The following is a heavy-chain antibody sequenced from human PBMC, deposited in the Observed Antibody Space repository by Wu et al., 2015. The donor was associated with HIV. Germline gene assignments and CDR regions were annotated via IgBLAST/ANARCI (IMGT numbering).Heavy chain of an antibody. CDR3: ARRSQGPGTNYYYYMDV. J-gene: IGHJ6*03. CDR2: LVSVFHSP. CDR1: GGTFRTNA. D-gene: IGHD3-10*01. Sequence: QLQLEQSGAEVREPGSSVKVSCKASGGTFRTNAISWVRQAPGQEFEWIGGLVSVFHSPNYAKNFQGRVTISADESTGTAYMELNTLRPEDTAVYYCARRSQGPGTNYYYYMDVVGRREHGHRLL. V-gene: IGHV1-69*12.